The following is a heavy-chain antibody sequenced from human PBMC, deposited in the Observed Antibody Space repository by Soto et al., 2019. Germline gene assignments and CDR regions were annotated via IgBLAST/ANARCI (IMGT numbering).Heavy chain of an antibody. J-gene: IGHJ4*02. D-gene: IGHD1-26*01. CDR2: IYTSGST. CDR3: ARVYSGSYYEFDY. V-gene: IGHV4-4*07. CDR1: GGSINNYY. Sequence: LYVTCTVSGGSINNYYWSWIRQPAGKGLEWIGRIYTSGSTNYNPSLKSRVTMSVDTSKNQFSLKLSSVTAADTAVYYCARVYSGSYYEFDYWGQGTLVTVSS.